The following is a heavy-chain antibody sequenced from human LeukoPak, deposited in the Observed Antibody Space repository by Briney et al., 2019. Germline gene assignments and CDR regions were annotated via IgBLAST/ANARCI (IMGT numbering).Heavy chain of an antibody. J-gene: IGHJ4*02. V-gene: IGHV3-21*01. CDR3: ARPSNEGQWLVGQGVDY. CDR1: GFTFSTYS. CDR2: ITSSSSYI. Sequence: GGSLRLSCAASGFTFSTYSMTWVRQAPGKGLEWVSSITSSSSYIYYADSVKGRFTISRDNAKSSLYLQMNSLRAEDTAVYYCARPSNEGQWLVGQGVDYWGQGTLVTVSS. D-gene: IGHD6-19*01.